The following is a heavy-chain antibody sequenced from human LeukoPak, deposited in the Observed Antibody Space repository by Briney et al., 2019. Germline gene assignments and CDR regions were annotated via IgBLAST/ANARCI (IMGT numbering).Heavy chain of an antibody. CDR2: INPNSGGT. J-gene: IGHJ3*02. V-gene: IGHV1-2*06. CDR1: GYTFTGYY. D-gene: IGHD4-23*01. Sequence: ASVKVSCKASGYTFTGYYMHWVRQAPGQGLEWMGRINPNSGGTNYAQKFQGRVTMTRDTSISTAYMELSRLRSDDTAVYYCVSTKTPPSVAFDIWGQGTTVTVSS. CDR3: VSTKTPPSVAFDI.